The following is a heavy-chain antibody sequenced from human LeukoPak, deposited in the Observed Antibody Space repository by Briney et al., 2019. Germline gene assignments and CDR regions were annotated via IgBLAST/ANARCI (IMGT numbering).Heavy chain of an antibody. CDR2: IRYDGSNK. V-gene: IGHV3-30*02. D-gene: IGHD2-2*01. Sequence: GGSLRLSCAASGFTFSSYGMHWVRQAPGKGLEWVAFIRYDGSNKYYADSVKGRFTISRDNTKNTLYPQMNSLRAEDTAVYYCAKDSGAVVPAAKGRYFDYWGQGTLVTVSS. CDR1: GFTFSSYG. CDR3: AKDSGAVVPAAKGRYFDY. J-gene: IGHJ4*02.